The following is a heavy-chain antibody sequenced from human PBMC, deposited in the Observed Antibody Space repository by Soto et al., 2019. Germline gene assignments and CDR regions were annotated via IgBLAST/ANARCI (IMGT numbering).Heavy chain of an antibody. V-gene: IGHV4-34*01. CDR2: INHSGST. Sequence: PSETLSLTXAVDGGSFSGYYWSWIRQPPGKGLEWIGEINHSGSTNYNPSLKSRVTISVDTSKNQFSLKLSSVTAADTAVYYCARAGSSRGSYYMDVWGKGTTVTVSS. CDR1: GGSFSGYY. J-gene: IGHJ6*03. CDR3: ARAGSSRGSYYMDV. D-gene: IGHD1-26*01.